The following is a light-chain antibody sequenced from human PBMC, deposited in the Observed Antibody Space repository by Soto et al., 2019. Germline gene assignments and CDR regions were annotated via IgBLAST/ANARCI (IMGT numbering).Light chain of an antibody. CDR2: EVS. Sequence: QSVLTQPASVSGSPGQSITISCTGTSSDVGGYNSVSWYQQHPGKAPKLMIYEVSNRPSGVSSRFTGSKSGDTASLTISGLQAGDQADYYCSSYTSDNTHVFGTGTKVTVL. CDR1: SSDVGGYNS. J-gene: IGLJ1*01. V-gene: IGLV2-14*01. CDR3: SSYTSDNTHV.